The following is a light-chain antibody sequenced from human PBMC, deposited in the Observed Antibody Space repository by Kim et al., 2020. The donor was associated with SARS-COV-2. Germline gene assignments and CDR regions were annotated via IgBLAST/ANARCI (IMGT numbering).Light chain of an antibody. Sequence: PGKTARITGGGNNIGSKRVNWYQQKPGQAPVLVIYYDSDRPSGIPERFSGSNSGNTATLTISRVEAGDEADYYCQVWDSSSDHRVFGGGTQLTVL. CDR2: YDS. CDR3: QVWDSSSDHRV. V-gene: IGLV3-21*04. J-gene: IGLJ3*02. CDR1: NIGSKR.